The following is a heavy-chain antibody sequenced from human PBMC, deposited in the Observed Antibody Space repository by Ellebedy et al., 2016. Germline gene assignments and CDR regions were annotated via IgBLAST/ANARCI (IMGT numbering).Heavy chain of an antibody. J-gene: IGHJ4*02. CDR2: INGDDGNT. CDR3: ARIRTNWNSDYYFDY. Sequence: ASVKVSCKASGYSFASYSMHWVRQAPGQSLEWMGRINGDDGNTKYSQKFQGRVTITRDTSASTAYMEMSRLRSEDTAVYYCARIRTNWNSDYYFDYWGQGTLVTVSS. D-gene: IGHD1-7*01. CDR1: GYSFASYS. V-gene: IGHV1-3*01.